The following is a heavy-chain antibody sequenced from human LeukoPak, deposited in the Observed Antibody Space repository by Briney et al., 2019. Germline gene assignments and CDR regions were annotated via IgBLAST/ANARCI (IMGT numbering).Heavy chain of an antibody. Sequence: PGGSLRLSCAASGFTFSSYSMNWVRQAPGKGLEWVSSISRSSSYIYYADSVKGRFTISRDNAKNSLYLQMTSLRAEDTAVYYCARDRRRAADLFDYWGQGTLVTVSS. D-gene: IGHD6-13*01. V-gene: IGHV3-21*01. CDR2: ISRSSSYI. CDR3: ARDRRRAADLFDY. CDR1: GFTFSSYS. J-gene: IGHJ4*02.